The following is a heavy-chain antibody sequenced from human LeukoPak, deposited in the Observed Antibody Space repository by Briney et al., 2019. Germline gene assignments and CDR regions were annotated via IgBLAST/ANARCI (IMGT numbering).Heavy chain of an antibody. CDR1: GFTFSSYA. CDR3: AKPIYYGSGSYYFAY. CDR2: ISGSGGST. V-gene: IGHV3-23*01. J-gene: IGHJ4*02. Sequence: GGSLRLSCAASGFTFSSYAMSWVRQAPGKGLEWVSAISGSGGSTYYADSVKGRFTISRDNSKNTLYLQMNSLRAEDTAVYYCAKPIYYGSGSYYFAYWGQGTLVTVSS. D-gene: IGHD3-10*01.